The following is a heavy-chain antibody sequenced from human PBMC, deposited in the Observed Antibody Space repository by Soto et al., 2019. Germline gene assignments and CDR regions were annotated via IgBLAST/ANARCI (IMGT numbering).Heavy chain of an antibody. J-gene: IGHJ6*02. CDR1: GYTFTIYA. CDR3: ARAGTSSYYYYGMDV. V-gene: IGHV1-3*01. Sequence: SVNVSCKASGYTFTIYAMHRVRQAHGQRLEWMGWINAGNGNTKYSQKFQGRVTITRDTSASTAYMELSSLRSEDMAVYYCARAGTSSYYYYGMDVWGQGTTVTVSS. D-gene: IGHD1-1*01. CDR2: INAGNGNT.